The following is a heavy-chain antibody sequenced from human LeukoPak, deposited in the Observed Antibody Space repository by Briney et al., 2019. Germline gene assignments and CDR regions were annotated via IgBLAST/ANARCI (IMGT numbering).Heavy chain of an antibody. Sequence: SETLSLTCTVSGGSISSYYWTWIRQPPGKGLEWIGYIYNSESTNYNPSLKSRVTISVDTSKSQFSLNLSSVTAADTAVYYCARGRYFDYWGQGTLVTVSS. V-gene: IGHV4-59*12. CDR1: GGSISSYY. J-gene: IGHJ4*02. CDR3: ARGRYFDY. CDR2: IYNSEST.